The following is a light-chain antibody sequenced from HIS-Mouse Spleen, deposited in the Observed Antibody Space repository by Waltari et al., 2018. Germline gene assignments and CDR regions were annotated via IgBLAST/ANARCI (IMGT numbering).Light chain of an antibody. Sequence: AIRMTQSPSSLSVSTGDRVTITCRASQGISSYLAWYQQKPGKAPKLLIYASSTLQSGVPSRFSGSGSGTDFTLTISCLQSEDFATYYCQQYYSYLWTFGQGTKVEIK. CDR3: QQYYSYLWT. CDR1: QGISSY. J-gene: IGKJ1*01. CDR2: ASS. V-gene: IGKV1-8*01.